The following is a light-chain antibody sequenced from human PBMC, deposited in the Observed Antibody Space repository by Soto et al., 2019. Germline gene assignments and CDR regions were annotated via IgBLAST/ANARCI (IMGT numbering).Light chain of an antibody. V-gene: IGKV4-1*01. CDR2: ATS. Sequence: DLVLTQSPDSLAVSLGERATINCKSSQSVLYSSNNRNYLAWYQQKSGQTPRLLIDATSTRATDIPDRVIGYGSGTDFTITISGLEPEDFAVYYCQQYGSSLSTFGQGTNVDIK. J-gene: IGKJ1*01. CDR1: QSVLYSSNNRNY. CDR3: QQYGSSLST.